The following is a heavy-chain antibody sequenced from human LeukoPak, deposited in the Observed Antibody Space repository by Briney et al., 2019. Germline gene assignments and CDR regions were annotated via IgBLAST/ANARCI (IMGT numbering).Heavy chain of an antibody. D-gene: IGHD5-12*01. CDR1: GYSISSSNW. V-gene: IGHV4-28*03. CDR3: ATARVWLRSGVEYYFDY. CDR2: IYYSGST. Sequence: KPSDTLSLTCAVSGYSISSSNWWGWIRQPPGKGLEWIGYIYYSGSTYYNPSLKSRVTMSVDTSKNQFSLKLSSVTAVDTAVYYCATARVWLRSGVEYYFDYWGQGTLVTVSS. J-gene: IGHJ4*02.